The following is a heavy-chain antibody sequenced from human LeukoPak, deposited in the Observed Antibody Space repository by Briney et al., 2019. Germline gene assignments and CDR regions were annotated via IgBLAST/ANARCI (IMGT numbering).Heavy chain of an antibody. CDR1: GYTFTSYY. Sequence: ASVKVSCKASGYTFTSYYMHWVRQAPGQGLEWMGWMNPNSGNTGYAQKFQGRVTMTRNTSISTAYMELSSLRSEDTAVYYCEVAAMEMAFDIWGQGTMVTVSS. CDR3: EVAAMEMAFDI. V-gene: IGHV1-8*02. CDR2: MNPNSGNT. J-gene: IGHJ3*02. D-gene: IGHD2-15*01.